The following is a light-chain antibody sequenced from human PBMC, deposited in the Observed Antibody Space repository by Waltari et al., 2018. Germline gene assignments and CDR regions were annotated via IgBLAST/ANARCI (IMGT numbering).Light chain of an antibody. CDR3: SAYTSRGTLK. CDR1: SGDIGAYSY. J-gene: IGLJ2*01. Sequence: QSALTQPASVSGSPGQSITIPCTGTSGDIGAYSYVPWYQHHPGEVPKLILYDVAERPSGVSNRFSGSKSGNTASLTVSGLQAEDEALYYCSAYTSRGTLKFGGGTRVTVL. V-gene: IGLV2-14*03. CDR2: DVA.